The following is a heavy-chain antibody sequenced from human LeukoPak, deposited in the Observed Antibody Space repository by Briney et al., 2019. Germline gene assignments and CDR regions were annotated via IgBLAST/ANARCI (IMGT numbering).Heavy chain of an antibody. D-gene: IGHD2-2*01. CDR3: ARDPNGYCSSTSCLNWFDP. CDR2: IYTSGST. Sequence: SQTLSLTCTVSGGSISSGSYYWSWIRQPAGKGLEWIGRIYTSGSTNYNPSLKSRVTISVDTSKNQFSLKLSSVTAADTAVYYCARDPNGYCSSTSCLNWFDPWGQGTLVTVSS. V-gene: IGHV4-61*02. J-gene: IGHJ5*02. CDR1: GGSISSGSYY.